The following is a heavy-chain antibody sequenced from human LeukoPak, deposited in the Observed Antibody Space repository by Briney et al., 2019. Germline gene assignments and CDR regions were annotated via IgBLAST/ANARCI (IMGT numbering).Heavy chain of an antibody. V-gene: IGHV4-31*03. CDR1: GGSFSSGGYY. D-gene: IGHD6-13*01. CDR3: ARDHRQADQQLAVGGFDY. CDR2: IYYSGST. Sequence: SQTLSLTCTVSGGSFSSGGYYWSWIRQHPGKGLEWIGYIYYSGSTYYNPSLKSRVTIPVDTSKNQFSLKLSSVTAADTAVYYCARDHRQADQQLAVGGFDYWGQGTLVTVSS. J-gene: IGHJ4*02.